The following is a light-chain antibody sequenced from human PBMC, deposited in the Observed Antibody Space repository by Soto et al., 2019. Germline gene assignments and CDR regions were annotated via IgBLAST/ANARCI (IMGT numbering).Light chain of an antibody. CDR3: QQYGSTPLT. V-gene: IGKV3-20*01. Sequence: EIGLTQSPGTLSLSPGGRATLSCRASQSVSRNYVAWYQQKPGQAPRLLIYGASSRASGIQDRFSGSGSGVDFTLSITRLEPEEFALYYCQQYGSTPLTFGGGTKVDIK. J-gene: IGKJ4*01. CDR1: QSVSRNY. CDR2: GAS.